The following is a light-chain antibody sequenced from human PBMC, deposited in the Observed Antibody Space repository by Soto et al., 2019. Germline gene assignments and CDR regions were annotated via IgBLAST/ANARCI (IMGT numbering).Light chain of an antibody. Sequence: EIVLTQSPVTLSLSPGERATLSCRASQSVSSSLAWYQQKPGQAPRLLIYDASNRATGIPARFSGSGSGTDFTLTISSLEPEDFAVYYCQQRSNWPPITFGQGTRLEIK. CDR2: DAS. CDR3: QQRSNWPPIT. V-gene: IGKV3-11*01. J-gene: IGKJ5*01. CDR1: QSVSSS.